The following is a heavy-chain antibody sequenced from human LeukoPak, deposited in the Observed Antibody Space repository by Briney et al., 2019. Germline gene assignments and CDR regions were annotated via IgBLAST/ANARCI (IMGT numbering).Heavy chain of an antibody. Sequence: ASVKVSCKASGYTFTSYYMHWVRQAPGQGLEWMGKINPSGGSTSYAQKFQGRVTMTRDMSTSTVYMELSSLRSEDTAVYYCAREGEMATGAGWFDPWGQGTLVTVSS. J-gene: IGHJ5*02. D-gene: IGHD5-24*01. CDR3: AREGEMATGAGWFDP. V-gene: IGHV1-46*01. CDR2: INPSGGST. CDR1: GYTFTSYY.